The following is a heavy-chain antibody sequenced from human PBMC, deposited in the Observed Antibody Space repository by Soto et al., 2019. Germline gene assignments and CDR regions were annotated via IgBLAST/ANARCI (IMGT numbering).Heavy chain of an antibody. J-gene: IGHJ6*02. CDR1: GFSFSSYG. D-gene: IGHD1-1*01. CDR3: ARETATRWPVPTYHHFGMDL. V-gene: IGHV3-33*01. Sequence: GGSLRLSCAASGFSFSSYGMHWVRQAPGKGLEWVAFMWYEGVDQYYADSVKGRFTISRDNSKNTLYLQMTSLRAEDTALYYCARETATRWPVPTYHHFGMDLWGRGTTVTVSS. CDR2: MWYEGVDQ.